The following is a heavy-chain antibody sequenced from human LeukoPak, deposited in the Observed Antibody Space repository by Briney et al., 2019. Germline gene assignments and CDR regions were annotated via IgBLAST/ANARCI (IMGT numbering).Heavy chain of an antibody. CDR1: GFTFSSYA. J-gene: IGHJ3*02. CDR3: ARAGLWDYSDSSGYHNGAFDI. D-gene: IGHD3-22*01. Sequence: PGGSLRLSCAASGFTFSSYAMSWVRQAPGKGLEWVSAISGSGGSTYYADSVKGRFTISRDNSKNTLYLQMNSLRSDDTAVYYCARAGLWDYSDSSGYHNGAFDIWGQGTMVTVSS. CDR2: ISGSGGST. V-gene: IGHV3-23*01.